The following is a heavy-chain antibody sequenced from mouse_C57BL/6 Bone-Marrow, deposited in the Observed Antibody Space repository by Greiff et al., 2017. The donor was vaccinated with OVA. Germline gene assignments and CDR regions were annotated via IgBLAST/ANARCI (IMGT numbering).Heavy chain of an antibody. CDR2: IYPRSGNT. V-gene: IGHV1-81*01. CDR1: GYTFTSYG. J-gene: IGHJ2*01. D-gene: IGHD2-2*01. CDR3: ARWGVTHFDY. Sequence: QVQLKESGAELARPGASVKLSCKASGYTFTSYGISWVKQRTGQGLEWIGEIYPRSGNTYYNEKFKGKATLTADKSSSTAYMELRSLTSEDSAVYFCARWGVTHFDYWGQGTTLTVSS.